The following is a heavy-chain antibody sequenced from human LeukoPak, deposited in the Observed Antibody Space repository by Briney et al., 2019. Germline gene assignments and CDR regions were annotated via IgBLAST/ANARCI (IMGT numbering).Heavy chain of an antibody. J-gene: IGHJ4*02. D-gene: IGHD5-18*01. Sequence: SVKVSCKASGGTFSSYAISWVRQAPGQGLEWMGGIIPIFGTANYAQKFQGRVTITTDESTSTAYMELSSLRSEDTAVYYCARYSYGYGYDLDYWGQGTLVTVSS. CDR3: ARYSYGYGYDLDY. CDR1: GGTFSSYA. CDR2: IIPIFGTA. V-gene: IGHV1-69*05.